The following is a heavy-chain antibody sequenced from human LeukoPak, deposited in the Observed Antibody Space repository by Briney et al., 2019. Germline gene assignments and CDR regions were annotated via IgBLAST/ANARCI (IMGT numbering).Heavy chain of an antibody. CDR3: ATVTTVVTPEYFQH. CDR1: GGSISSYY. V-gene: IGHV4-59*01. CDR2: IYYSGST. D-gene: IGHD4-23*01. J-gene: IGHJ1*01. Sequence: SSETLSLTCTVSGGSISSYYWSWIRQPPGKGLEWIGYIYYSGSTNYNPSLKSRVTISVDTSKNQFSLKLSSVTAADTAVYYCATVTTVVTPEYFQHWGQGTLVTVSS.